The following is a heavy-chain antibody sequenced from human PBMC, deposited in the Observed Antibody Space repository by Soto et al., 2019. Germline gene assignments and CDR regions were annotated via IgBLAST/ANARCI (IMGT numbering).Heavy chain of an antibody. CDR1: GYSFTSYW. D-gene: IGHD2-2*02. Sequence: GESLKISCKGSGYSFTSYWIGWVRQMPGKGLEWMGRIDPSDSYTNYSPSFQGHVTTSADKSISTAYLQWSSLKASDTAMYYCARGAVRRYCSSTSCYSYYGMDVWGQGTTVTVSS. CDR2: IDPSDSYT. J-gene: IGHJ6*02. V-gene: IGHV5-10-1*01. CDR3: ARGAVRRYCSSTSCYSYYGMDV.